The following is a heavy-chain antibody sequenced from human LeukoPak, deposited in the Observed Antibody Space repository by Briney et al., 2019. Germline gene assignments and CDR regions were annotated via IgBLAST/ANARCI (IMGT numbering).Heavy chain of an antibody. D-gene: IGHD2-8*01. Sequence: GASVKVSCKASGYTFTGYNMHWVRQAPGQGLEWMGWINPNSGGTNYARKFQARVTMTRDTSISTAYMELSSLGSDDTALYYCARGGCTTPTCPLDYWGQGSLVTVSS. CDR3: ARGGCTTPTCPLDY. V-gene: IGHV1-2*02. J-gene: IGHJ4*02. CDR2: INPNSGGT. CDR1: GYTFTGYN.